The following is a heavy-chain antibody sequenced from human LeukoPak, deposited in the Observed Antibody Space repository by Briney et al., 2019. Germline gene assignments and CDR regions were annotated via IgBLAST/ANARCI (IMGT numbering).Heavy chain of an antibody. D-gene: IGHD1-14*01. CDR2: IYDSGST. Sequence: SETLSLTCTVSGGSISSYYWSWIRQPPGKGLEWIGYIYDSGSTNYNPSLKGRVTIPGDTSKNQYSLKLRSVTAADTAVYYCARQPRYEPGPSDYWGQGTLVTVSS. CDR1: GGSISSYY. CDR3: ARQPRYEPGPSDY. J-gene: IGHJ4*02. V-gene: IGHV4-59*08.